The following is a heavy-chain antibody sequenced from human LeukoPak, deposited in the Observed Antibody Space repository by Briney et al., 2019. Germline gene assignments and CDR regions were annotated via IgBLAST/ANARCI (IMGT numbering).Heavy chain of an antibody. Sequence: PGGSLRLSCAASGFTFSSYWMNWVRQAPGKGLEWVSCISTSSSYIYYADSVKGRFTISRDNAKNSLYLQMNSLRAEDTAVYYCARVRLQPRTLLDDAFDIWGQGTMVTVSS. CDR3: ARVRLQPRTLLDDAFDI. D-gene: IGHD1-14*01. CDR1: GFTFSSYW. J-gene: IGHJ3*02. V-gene: IGHV3-21*01. CDR2: ISTSSSYI.